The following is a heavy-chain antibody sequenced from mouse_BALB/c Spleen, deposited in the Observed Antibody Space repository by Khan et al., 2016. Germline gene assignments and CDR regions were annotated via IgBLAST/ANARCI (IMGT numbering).Heavy chain of an antibody. CDR1: GFSLTSYG. D-gene: IGHD2-10*02. V-gene: IGHV2-2*02. CDR3: AKNPTLVWYYYAMDY. Sequence: QVQLKQSGPGLVQPSQSLSITCTVSGFSLTSYGVHWVRQSPGKGLEWLGVIWRGGSTDYNAAFISRLSISKDNSKSQVFFKMNSLQANDTAIYYGAKNPTLVWYYYAMDYWGQGTSVTVSS. J-gene: IGHJ4*01. CDR2: IWRGGST.